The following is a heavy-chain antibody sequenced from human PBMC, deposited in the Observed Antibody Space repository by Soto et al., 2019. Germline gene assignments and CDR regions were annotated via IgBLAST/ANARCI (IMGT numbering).Heavy chain of an antibody. J-gene: IGHJ3*02. V-gene: IGHV3-33*01. CDR1: GFTFSSYG. CDR2: IWYDGSNK. D-gene: IGHD4-17*01. CDR3: ARDRHYGSDAFDI. Sequence: QVQLVESGGGVVQPGRSLRLSCAASGFTFSSYGMHWVRQAPGKGLEWVAVIWYDGSNKYYADSVKGRFTISRDNSKNTLYLQMNSLRAEYTAVYYCARDRHYGSDAFDIWGQGTMVTVSS.